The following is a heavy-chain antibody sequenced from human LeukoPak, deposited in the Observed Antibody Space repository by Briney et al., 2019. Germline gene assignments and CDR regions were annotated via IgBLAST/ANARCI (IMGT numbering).Heavy chain of an antibody. CDR1: GFTFSSYS. D-gene: IGHD3-3*01. CDR2: ISSSSSYI. J-gene: IGHJ4*02. V-gene: IGHV3-21*01. Sequence: GGSLRLSCAASGFTFSSYSMNWVRQAPGKGLEWVSSISSSSSYIYYADSVKGRFTFSRDNAKNSLYLQMNSLRAEDTAVYYCARGKYYDFWSGAFGYWGQGTLVTVSS. CDR3: ARGKYYDFWSGAFGY.